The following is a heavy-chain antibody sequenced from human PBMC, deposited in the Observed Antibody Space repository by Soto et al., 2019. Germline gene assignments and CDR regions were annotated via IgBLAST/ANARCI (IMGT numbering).Heavy chain of an antibody. V-gene: IGHV3-23*01. CDR2: VSDSGTTT. Sequence: GGSLRLSCAASGFTFRSYAMSWVRQAPGKGLEWVSVVSDSGTTTYYTDSVKGRFTISRDNSKNTLYLQMDSLRAEDTAVYYCATIPAYCSGGSCYLYYFDSWGQGT. CDR1: GFTFRSYA. CDR3: ATIPAYCSGGSCYLYYFDS. D-gene: IGHD2-15*01. J-gene: IGHJ4*02.